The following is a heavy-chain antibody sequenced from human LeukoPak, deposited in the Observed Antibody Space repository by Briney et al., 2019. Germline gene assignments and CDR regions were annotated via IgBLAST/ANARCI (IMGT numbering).Heavy chain of an antibody. CDR3: ARDLSPFYDFWSGYSGTSGWFDP. J-gene: IGHJ5*02. CDR1: GFTFSSYT. V-gene: IGHV3-21*01. CDR2: ISSSSTYI. D-gene: IGHD3-3*01. Sequence: GGSLRLSCAASGFTFSSYTMNWVRQAPGKGLEWVSSISSSSTYINYADSVKGRFTISRDNAKNSLYLQMNSLRAEDTAVYYCARDLSPFYDFWSGYSGTSGWFDPWGQGTLVTVSS.